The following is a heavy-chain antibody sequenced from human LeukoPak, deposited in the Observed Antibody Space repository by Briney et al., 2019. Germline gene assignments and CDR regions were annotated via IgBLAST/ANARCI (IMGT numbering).Heavy chain of an antibody. J-gene: IGHJ4*02. V-gene: IGHV3-23*01. D-gene: IGHD6-13*01. CDR1: GFTFSSYA. CDR3: AKEGYSSTWNADFDY. Sequence: GGSLRLSCAASGFTFSSYAMSWVRQAPGKGLEWVSAISGTGGSTFHADSVKGRFTISRDNSKNTLYLQMNSLRAEDTAVYYCAKEGYSSTWNADFDYWGQGTLVTVSS. CDR2: ISGTGGST.